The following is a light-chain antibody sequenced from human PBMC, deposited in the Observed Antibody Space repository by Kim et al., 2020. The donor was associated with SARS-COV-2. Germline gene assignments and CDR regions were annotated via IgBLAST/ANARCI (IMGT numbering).Light chain of an antibody. Sequence: SPGATATISGRASQSVSSNLAWYQQKPGQAPRLLIYGASTRATGIPARFSGSGSGTEFTLTISSLQSEDFAVYYCQQYNNWPPMYTFGQGTKLEI. V-gene: IGKV3-15*01. CDR3: QQYNNWPPMYT. J-gene: IGKJ2*01. CDR2: GAS. CDR1: QSVSSN.